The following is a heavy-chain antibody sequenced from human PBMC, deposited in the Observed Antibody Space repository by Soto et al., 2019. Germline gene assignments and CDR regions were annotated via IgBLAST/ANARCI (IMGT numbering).Heavy chain of an antibody. CDR2: ISGSGGST. CDR1: GLTFSSYA. CDR3: AKDRLRSTTWFDP. J-gene: IGHJ5*02. D-gene: IGHD1-1*01. V-gene: IGHV3-23*01. Sequence: EVQLLESGGGLVQPGGSLRLSCAASGLTFSSYAMSWVRQAPGKGLEWVSAISGSGGSTYYADSVKGRFTISRDNSKNTRYMQMHSLRAEDTAVYYCAKDRLRSTTWFDPWGKGTLVTVSS.